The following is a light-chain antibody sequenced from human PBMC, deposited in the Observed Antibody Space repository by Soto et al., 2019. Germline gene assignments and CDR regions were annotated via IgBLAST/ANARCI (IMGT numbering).Light chain of an antibody. CDR3: MQALPTHYT. V-gene: IGKV2-28*01. Sequence: DIVMTQSPLSLPVTPGEPASISCRSSQSLLHSNGYNYLDWYLQKPGQSPQLLIYLGSNRASGVPDRFSGSGSGTDFTLKISRVEAEDVGVYYCMQALPTHYTFGQGTKLEIK. J-gene: IGKJ2*01. CDR2: LGS. CDR1: QSLLHSNGYNY.